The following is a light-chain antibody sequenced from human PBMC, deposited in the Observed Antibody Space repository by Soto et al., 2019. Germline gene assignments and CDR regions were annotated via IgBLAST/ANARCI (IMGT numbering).Light chain of an antibody. CDR3: CSYAGSSTYVV. CDR2: EVS. V-gene: IGLV2-23*02. Sequence: QSVLTQPASVSGSPGQSITISCTGTSSDIGSYNLVSWYQQHPGKAPKLMIHEVSKRPSGVSNRFSGSKSGNTASLTISGLQAEDEANYYCCSYAGSSTYVVFGGGTKLTVL. CDR1: SSDIGSYNL. J-gene: IGLJ2*01.